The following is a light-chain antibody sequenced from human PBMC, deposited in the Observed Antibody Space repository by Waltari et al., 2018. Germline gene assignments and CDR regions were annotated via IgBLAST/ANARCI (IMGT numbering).Light chain of an antibody. CDR1: QSLLHTDGYNY. J-gene: IGKJ4*01. CDR3: MQAVQGLS. V-gene: IGKV2-28*01. Sequence: EIVMTQSPLSLPVTPGEPASISCRSSQSLLHTDGYNYLDWYLQKAGQSPQLLIYLASHRASWVPDRFSGSGSGTDFTLKISRVEAEDVGVYYCMQAVQGLSFGGGTKVEI. CDR2: LAS.